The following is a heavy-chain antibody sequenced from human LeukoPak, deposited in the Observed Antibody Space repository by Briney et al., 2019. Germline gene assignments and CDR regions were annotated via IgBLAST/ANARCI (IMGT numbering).Heavy chain of an antibody. J-gene: IGHJ6*03. V-gene: IGHV3-23*01. D-gene: IGHD1-1*01. Sequence: GGSLRLSCAASGFTFSSYGMSWVRQAPGKGLEWVSAISGSGGSTYYADSVKGRFTISRDNSKNTLYLQMNSLRAEDTAVYYCAKLGSRWNDGNYYYYYMDVWGKGTTVTISS. CDR3: AKLGSRWNDGNYYYYYMDV. CDR1: GFTFSSYG. CDR2: ISGSGGST.